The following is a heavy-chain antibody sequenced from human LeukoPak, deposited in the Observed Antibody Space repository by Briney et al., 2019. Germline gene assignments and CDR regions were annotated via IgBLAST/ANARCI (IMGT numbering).Heavy chain of an antibody. CDR2: IYYSGTT. D-gene: IGHD6-19*01. Sequence: SETLSLTCTVSGGSISSSSYYWGWIRQPPGKGLEWIGSIYYSGTTYYNPSLKSLVTISVDTSKNLFSLKLSSVTAADTAVYYCARLGIAVVCDYDYWGQGPLVTVSS. J-gene: IGHJ4*02. CDR1: GGSISSSSYY. CDR3: ARLGIAVVCDYDY. V-gene: IGHV4-39*01.